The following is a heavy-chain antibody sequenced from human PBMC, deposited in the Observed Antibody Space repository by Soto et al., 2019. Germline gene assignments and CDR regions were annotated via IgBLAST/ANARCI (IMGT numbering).Heavy chain of an antibody. J-gene: IGHJ3*02. V-gene: IGHV3-30-3*01. CDR2: ISYDGSNK. D-gene: IGHD6-19*01. Sequence: GGSLRLSCAASGFTFSSYAMHWVRQAPGKGLEWVAVISYDGSNKYYADSVKGRFTISRDNSKNTLYLQMNSLRAEDTAVYYCARDGQLAVAGLFFAIWGQGTMVTVSS. CDR1: GFTFSSYA. CDR3: ARDGQLAVAGLFFAI.